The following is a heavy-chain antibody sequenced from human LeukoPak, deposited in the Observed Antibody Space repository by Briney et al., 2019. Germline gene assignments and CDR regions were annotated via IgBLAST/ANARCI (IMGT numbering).Heavy chain of an antibody. J-gene: IGHJ5*02. CDR1: GGSISSYY. V-gene: IGHV4-4*09. D-gene: IGHD6-19*01. CDR3: VRHGLVFPWFDP. Sequence: PSETLSLTCTVSGGSISSYYWSWIRQPPGKGLEWIGYIYTSGSTNYNPSLKSRVTISVDTSKNQFSLKLSSVTAADTAVLYRVRHGLVFPWFDPLGQGTPVTVSS. CDR2: IYTSGST.